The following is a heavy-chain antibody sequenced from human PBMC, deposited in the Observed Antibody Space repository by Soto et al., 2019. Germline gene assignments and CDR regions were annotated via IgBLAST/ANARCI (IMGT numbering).Heavy chain of an antibody. Sequence: QVQLVQCGAEVKKPGSSVKLSCKTSGGTFRNYAINWVRQAPGQGLEWMGGSIPVFGTANYAQTFQGRFTITADESTSTAYMELSSLRSEDTAVYYCAIPLPKQQLVRGAFDHWGQGTLVTVAS. CDR3: AIPLPKQQLVRGAFDH. CDR1: GGTFRNYA. J-gene: IGHJ4*02. CDR2: SIPVFGTA. V-gene: IGHV1-69*01. D-gene: IGHD6-13*01.